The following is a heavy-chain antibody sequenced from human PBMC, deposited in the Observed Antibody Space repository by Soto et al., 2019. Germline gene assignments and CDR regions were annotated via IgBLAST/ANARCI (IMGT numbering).Heavy chain of an antibody. CDR1: GFTFSSYG. J-gene: IGHJ6*04. V-gene: IGHV3-30*18. CDR3: ANLDGDFWSGPTPAAYGMHV. D-gene: IGHD3-3*01. CDR2: ISYDGSNK. Sequence: PGGSLRLSCAASGFTFSSYGMHWVRQAPGKGLEWVAVISYDGSNKYYADSVKGRFTISRDNSKNTLYLQMNSLRAEDTTVYYFANLDGDFWSGPTPAAYGMHVWGKGTRVTVSS.